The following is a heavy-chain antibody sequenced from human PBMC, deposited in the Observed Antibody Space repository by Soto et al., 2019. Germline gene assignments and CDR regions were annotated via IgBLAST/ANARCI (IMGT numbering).Heavy chain of an antibody. Sequence: GESLKISCKGSGYSFTSYWIGWVRQMPGKGLEWMGIIYPGDSDTRYSPSFQGQVTISADKSISTAYLQWSSLKASDTAMYYCARLAQGPSTGIDVSWFDPWGQGTLVTVSS. CDR3: ARLAQGPSTGIDVSWFDP. V-gene: IGHV5-51*01. CDR2: IYPGDSDT. D-gene: IGHD1-1*01. J-gene: IGHJ5*02. CDR1: GYSFTSYW.